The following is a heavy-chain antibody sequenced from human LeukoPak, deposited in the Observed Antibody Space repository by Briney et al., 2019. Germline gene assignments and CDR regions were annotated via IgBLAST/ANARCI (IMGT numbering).Heavy chain of an antibody. CDR3: ARDSTLEQWLVGGWFDP. D-gene: IGHD6-19*01. CDR2: IYTSGST. Sequence: SETLSLTCTVSGGSISSYYWSWIRQPAGKGLEWIGRIYTSGSTNYNPSLKSRVTMSVDTSKNQFSLKLSSVTAADTAVYYCARDSTLEQWLVGGWFDPWGQGTLVTASS. V-gene: IGHV4-4*07. CDR1: GGSISSYY. J-gene: IGHJ5*02.